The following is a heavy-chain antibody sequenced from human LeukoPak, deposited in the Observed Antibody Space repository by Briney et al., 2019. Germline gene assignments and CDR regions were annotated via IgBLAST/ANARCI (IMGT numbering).Heavy chain of an antibody. Sequence: PSETLSLTCAVYGGSFSGYYWSWIRQPPGKGLEWIGEINHSGSTNYNPSLKSRVTKSVDTSKNQFSLKLSSVTAADTAVYYCARLRITIFVPSVNWGQGTLVTVSS. CDR1: GGSFSGYY. D-gene: IGHD3-3*01. V-gene: IGHV4-34*01. CDR3: ARLRITIFVPSVN. CDR2: INHSGST. J-gene: IGHJ4*02.